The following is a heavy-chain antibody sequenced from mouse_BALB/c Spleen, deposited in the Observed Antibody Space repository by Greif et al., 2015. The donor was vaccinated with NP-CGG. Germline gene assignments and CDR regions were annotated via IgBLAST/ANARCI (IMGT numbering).Heavy chain of an antibody. Sequence: EVQRVESGGGLVQPGGSRKLSCAASGFTFSSFGMHWVRQAPEKGLEWVAYISSGSSTIYYADTVKGRFTISRDNPKNTLFLQMTSSRSEDTAMYYCARSSYCDGGWFAYWGQGTLVTVSA. J-gene: IGHJ3*01. V-gene: IGHV5-17*02. D-gene: IGHD2-4*01. CDR3: ARSSYCDGGWFAY. CDR2: ISSGSSTI. CDR1: GFTFSSFG.